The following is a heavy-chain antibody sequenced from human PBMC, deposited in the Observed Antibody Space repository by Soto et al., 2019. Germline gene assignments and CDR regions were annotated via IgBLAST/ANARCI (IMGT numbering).Heavy chain of an antibody. Sequence: SETLSLTCAVYGRSFRNFFWTWIRQPPGKGLEWIGEIMHTGITNYNPSLKSRVSMSIDTSKNQFSLKLSSVTAADTAVYYCARLEGDFWSGYYTAWGQGTLVTV. J-gene: IGHJ5*02. CDR2: IMHTGIT. V-gene: IGHV4-34*12. CDR1: GRSFRNFF. CDR3: ARLEGDFWSGYYTA. D-gene: IGHD3-3*01.